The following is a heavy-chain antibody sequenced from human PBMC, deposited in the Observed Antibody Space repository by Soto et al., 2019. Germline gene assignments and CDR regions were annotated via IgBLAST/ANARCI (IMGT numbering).Heavy chain of an antibody. CDR3: AIANYGDDDY. V-gene: IGHV1-18*01. D-gene: IGHD4-17*01. CDR2: ISAYSGNV. J-gene: IGHJ4*02. CDR1: GDTFSRST. Sequence: GXSVKVSCKTSGDTFSRSTISLVRQAPGQGLEWMGWISAYSGNVKYAWKFQDRVTMTTDTSTSTAYVELRSLRFDDTAVYYCAIANYGDDDYWGQGTLVTVSS.